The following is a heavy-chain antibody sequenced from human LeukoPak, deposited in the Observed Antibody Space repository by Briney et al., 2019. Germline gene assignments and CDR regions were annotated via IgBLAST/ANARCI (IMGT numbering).Heavy chain of an antibody. D-gene: IGHD6-19*01. CDR3: ARYDVGWYYFDY. J-gene: IGHJ4*02. CDR2: IDQSGST. V-gene: IGHV4-38-2*02. Sequence: SETLSLTCTVSGYSIGSGYYWGCIRQPPGKGLEWIGSIDQSGSTYYNPSLKSRVTISVDKSKNQFSLKLSSVTAADTAVYYCARYDVGWYYFDYWGQGTLVTVSS. CDR1: GYSIGSGYY.